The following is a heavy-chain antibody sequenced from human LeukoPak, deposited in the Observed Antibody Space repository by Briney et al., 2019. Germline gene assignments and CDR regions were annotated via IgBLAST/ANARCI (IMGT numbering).Heavy chain of an antibody. D-gene: IGHD3-3*01. J-gene: IGHJ4*02. CDR3: ARGPARLYDFWSGQGGSY. CDR1: GGTFSSYA. CDR2: MNPNSGNT. Sequence: ASVKVSCKASGGTFSSYAISWVRQATGQGLEWMGWMNPNSGNTGYAQKFQGRVTMTRNTSISTAYMELSSLRSEDTAVYYCARGPARLYDFWSGQGGSYWGQGTLVTVSS. V-gene: IGHV1-8*02.